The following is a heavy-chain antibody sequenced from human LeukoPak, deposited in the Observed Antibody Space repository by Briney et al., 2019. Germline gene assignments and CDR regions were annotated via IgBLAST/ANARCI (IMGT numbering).Heavy chain of an antibody. J-gene: IGHJ5*02. CDR2: INPSGGST. V-gene: IGHV1-46*01. CDR1: GYTFTSFY. Sequence: ASVKVSCKASGYTFTSFYMHWVRQAPGQGLEWMGVINPSGGSTSYAQKFQGRVTMTRDTSTTTVYMELSSLRSEDTAVYYCARDIERLPIKDFWSGYYSVRGRWWFDPWGQGTLVTVSS. D-gene: IGHD3-3*01. CDR3: ARDIERLPIKDFWSGYYSVRGRWWFDP.